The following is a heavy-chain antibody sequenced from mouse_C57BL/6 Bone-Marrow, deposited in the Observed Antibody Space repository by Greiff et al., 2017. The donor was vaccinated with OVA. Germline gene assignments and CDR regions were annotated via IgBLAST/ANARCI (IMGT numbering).Heavy chain of an antibody. CDR3: AREAMVTTGFAY. CDR1: GYTFTSYW. Sequence: QVQLQQPGAELVMPGASVKLSCTASGYTFTSYWMHWVKQRPGQGLEWIGEIDPSDSYTNYNQKFKGKSTLTVDKSSSTAYMQLSSLTSEDSAVYYCAREAMVTTGFAYWGQGTLVTVSA. V-gene: IGHV1-69*01. CDR2: IDPSDSYT. J-gene: IGHJ3*01. D-gene: IGHD2-2*01.